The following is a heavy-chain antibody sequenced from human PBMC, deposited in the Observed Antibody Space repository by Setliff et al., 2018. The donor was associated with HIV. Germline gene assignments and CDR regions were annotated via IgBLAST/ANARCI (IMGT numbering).Heavy chain of an antibody. D-gene: IGHD3-22*01. V-gene: IGHV3-7*03. CDR3: ARGDFYDSSGYFTDAFDI. CDR1: GFTLSNFW. CDR2: IKQDGSEK. J-gene: IGHJ3*02. Sequence: PGGSLRLSCAASGFTLSNFWMTWVRQAPGKGLEWVASIKQDGSEKYYVDSVKGRFTISRDNAKNSLYLQMNSLRAEDTAVYYCARGDFYDSSGYFTDAFDIWGQGTMVTVSS.